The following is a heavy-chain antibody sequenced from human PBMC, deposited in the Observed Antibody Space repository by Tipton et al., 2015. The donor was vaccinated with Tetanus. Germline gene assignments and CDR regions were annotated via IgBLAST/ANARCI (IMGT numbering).Heavy chain of an antibody. D-gene: IGHD5-24*01. CDR1: GGSVRSGDYS. J-gene: IGHJ4*02. Sequence: TLSLTCTVSGGSVRSGDYSWNWIRQPPGKGLEWLTYVTYRGRTNSNYSLKSRITISQDKSKNQFSLRLKAVTAADTAVYYCARANYAFSKNGPFDSWGQLSLVIVSA. V-gene: IGHV4-61*08. CDR3: ARANYAFSKNGPFDS. CDR2: VTYRGRT.